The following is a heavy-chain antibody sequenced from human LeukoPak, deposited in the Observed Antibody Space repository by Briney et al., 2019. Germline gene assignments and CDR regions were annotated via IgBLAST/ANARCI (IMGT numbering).Heavy chain of an antibody. Sequence: ASVKVSCKASGDTFTGYYMHWVRQAPGQGLEWMGWINPNSGGTNYAQKFQGRVTMTRDTAISTAYMELSRLRSDDTAVYYCARDSTAMGNVGYWGQGTLVTVSS. CDR1: GDTFTGYY. J-gene: IGHJ4*02. CDR3: ARDSTAMGNVGY. V-gene: IGHV1-2*02. CDR2: INPNSGGT. D-gene: IGHD5-18*01.